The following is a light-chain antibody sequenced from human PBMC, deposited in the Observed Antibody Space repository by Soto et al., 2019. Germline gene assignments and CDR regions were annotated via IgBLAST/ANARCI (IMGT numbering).Light chain of an antibody. CDR2: ATT. J-gene: IGKJ2*01. Sequence: DIQLTQSPSSLSSSVGDRVTISCRASQTVISYLNWYQQKPGQAPKLLIYATTHLQSGVPSRFSGSGSGTEFTLTISSLHPEDFATYFCQQNYNTPPYTFGQGTKVYIK. CDR1: QTVISY. CDR3: QQNYNTPPYT. V-gene: IGKV1-39*01.